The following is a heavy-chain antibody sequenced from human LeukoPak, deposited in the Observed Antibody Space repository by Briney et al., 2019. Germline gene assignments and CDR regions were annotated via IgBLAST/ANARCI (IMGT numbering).Heavy chain of an antibody. J-gene: IGHJ4*02. D-gene: IGHD2/OR15-2a*01. CDR2: IWYDGSNK. Sequence: GGSLRLSCAASGFTFSNYGMHWVRQAPGKGLEWVALIWYDGSNKYYTDSVKGRLTISRDNSKDTLFLQMNGLRAEDTAVYYCAREGPRGNSQFDYWGQGTLVTVSS. V-gene: IGHV3-33*08. CDR3: AREGPRGNSQFDY. CDR1: GFTFSNYG.